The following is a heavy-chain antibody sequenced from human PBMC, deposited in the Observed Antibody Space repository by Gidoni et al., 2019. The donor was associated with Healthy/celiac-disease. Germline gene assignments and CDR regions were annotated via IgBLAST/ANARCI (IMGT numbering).Heavy chain of an antibody. Sequence: QVQLVQSGAEVKKPGSSVKVSCKASGGTFSSYAISWVRQAPGQGLEWMGRIIPILGIANYAQKFQGRVTITADKSTSTAYMELSSLRSEDTAVYYCARAPIAAAGGDYWGQGTLVTVSS. CDR1: GGTFSSYA. J-gene: IGHJ4*02. CDR2: IIPILGIA. D-gene: IGHD6-13*01. V-gene: IGHV1-69*04. CDR3: ARAPIAAAGGDY.